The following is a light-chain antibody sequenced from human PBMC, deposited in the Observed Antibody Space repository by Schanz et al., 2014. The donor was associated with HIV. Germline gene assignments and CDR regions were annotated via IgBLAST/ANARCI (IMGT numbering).Light chain of an antibody. J-gene: IGKJ4*01. CDR3: QQSYSNLLT. CDR2: KAS. CDR1: QTIGSW. Sequence: DIRMTQSPSILSASVGDTVTITCRASQTIGSWLAWYQQKPGKAPKLLIYKASSYDDGVPSRFSGSESGTDFTLTINGLQPDDFATYYCQQSYSNLLTFGGGTKVEIK. V-gene: IGKV1-5*03.